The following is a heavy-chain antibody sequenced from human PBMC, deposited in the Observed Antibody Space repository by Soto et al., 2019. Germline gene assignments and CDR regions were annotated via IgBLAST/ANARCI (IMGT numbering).Heavy chain of an antibody. J-gene: IGHJ6*03. V-gene: IGHV1-18*01. D-gene: IGHD2-15*01. Sequence: GASVKVSCKASGYTFTSYGISWVRQAPGQGLEWMGWISAYNGNTNYAQKLQGRVTMTTDTSTSTAYMELRSLRSDDTAVYYCARDLGAVYCSGGSCPTHMDVWGKGTTVTVSS. CDR2: ISAYNGNT. CDR1: GYTFTSYG. CDR3: ARDLGAVYCSGGSCPTHMDV.